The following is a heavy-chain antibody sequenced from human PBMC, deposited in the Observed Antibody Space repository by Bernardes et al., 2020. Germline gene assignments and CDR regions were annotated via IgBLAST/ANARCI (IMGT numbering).Heavy chain of an antibody. CDR2: ISYDGSNK. CDR1: GFTFSSYG. D-gene: IGHD6-19*01. J-gene: IGHJ6*03. V-gene: IGHV3-30*18. Sequence: VGSLRLSCAASGFTFSSYGMHWVRQAPGKGLEWVAVISYDGSNKYYADSVKGRFTISRDNSKNTLYLQMNSLRAEDTAVYYCAKDPAVAGTFYYYYYMDVWGKGTTVTVSS. CDR3: AKDPAVAGTFYYYYYMDV.